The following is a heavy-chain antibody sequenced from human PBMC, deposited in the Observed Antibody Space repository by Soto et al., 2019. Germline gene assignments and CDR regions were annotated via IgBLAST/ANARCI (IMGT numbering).Heavy chain of an antibody. D-gene: IGHD6-13*01. Sequence: QVQLQQWGAGLLKPSETLSLTCAVYGGSFSGYYWSWIRQPPGKGLEWIGEINHSGSTNYNPSLKSRVTISVDTSKNQFSLKLSSVTAADTAVYYCARAPRLTPSAYSSSWYYYYYGMDVWGQGTTVTVSS. V-gene: IGHV4-34*01. CDR1: GGSFSGYY. CDR3: ARAPRLTPSAYSSSWYYYYYGMDV. J-gene: IGHJ6*02. CDR2: INHSGST.